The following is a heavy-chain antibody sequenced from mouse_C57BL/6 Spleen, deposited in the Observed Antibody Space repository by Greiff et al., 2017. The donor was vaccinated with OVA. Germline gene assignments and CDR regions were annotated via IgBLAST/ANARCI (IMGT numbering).Heavy chain of an antibody. V-gene: IGHV5-4*03. CDR3: ARGSRAMDY. D-gene: IGHD1-1*02. CDR1: GFTFSSYA. CDR2: ISDGGSYT. Sequence: EVKLQESGGGLVKPGGSLKLSCAASGFTFSSYAMSWVRQTPEKRLEWVATISDGGSYTYYPDNVKGRFTISRDNAKNNLYLQMSHRKSEDTAMYYCARGSRAMDYWGQGTSVTVSS. J-gene: IGHJ4*01.